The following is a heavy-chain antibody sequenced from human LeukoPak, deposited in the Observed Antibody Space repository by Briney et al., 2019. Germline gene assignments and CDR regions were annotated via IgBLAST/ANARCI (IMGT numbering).Heavy chain of an antibody. J-gene: IGHJ3*02. V-gene: IGHV4-39*01. D-gene: IGHD3-3*01. CDR2: IYYSGST. CDR1: GDSISSSSYD. Sequence: PSETLSLTCTVSGDSISSSSYDWGWLRQPPRKGLEWSASIYYSGSTYYDPSVRSRVTISVDTSKSQFSLKLSSVTDADTAVYYCASLPLRFLEWLYAFDNWGQGTMVTVSS. CDR3: ASLPLRFLEWLYAFDN.